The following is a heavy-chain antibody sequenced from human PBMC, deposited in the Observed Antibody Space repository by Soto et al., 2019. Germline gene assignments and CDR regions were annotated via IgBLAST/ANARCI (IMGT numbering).Heavy chain of an antibody. CDR3: ARWPQPRYTADPYAVDV. D-gene: IGHD3-16*02. Sequence: QVHLVQSGTEVKKPGSSVKVSCKASGGTFSSSGFSWVRQAPGQGLEWMGMIVPSLDTTNYAQKFQARVTITADEVTSTAYRELRSLSSEDTAGYYCARWPQPRYTADPYAVDVWGQGTRVIVSS. V-gene: IGHV1-69*11. J-gene: IGHJ6*02. CDR1: GGTFSSSG. CDR2: IVPSLDTT.